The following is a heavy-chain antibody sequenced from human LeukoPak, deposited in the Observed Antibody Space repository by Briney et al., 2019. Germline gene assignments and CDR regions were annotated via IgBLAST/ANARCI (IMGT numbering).Heavy chain of an antibody. J-gene: IGHJ4*02. CDR1: GFTFSSYE. CDR2: ISSSGSTI. V-gene: IGHV3-48*03. Sequence: PGGSLRLSCAASGFTFSSYEMNWVRQAPGKGLEWVSYISSSGSTIYYADSVKGRFTISRDNVKNSLYLQMNSLRAEDTAVYYCARVGYSSGWYDGYYFDYWGQGTLVTVSS. CDR3: ARVGYSSGWYDGYYFDY. D-gene: IGHD6-19*01.